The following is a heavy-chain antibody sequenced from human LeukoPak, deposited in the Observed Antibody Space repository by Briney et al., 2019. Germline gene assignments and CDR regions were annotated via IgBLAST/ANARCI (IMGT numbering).Heavy chain of an antibody. CDR3: ARDDRDISSFRFDY. Sequence: GGSLRLSCAASGFTFNTYSMNWVRQAPRKGVEWVSSISSHSRDIYYADSVKGRFTISRDNAKNSLHLQMNSLRAEDTAVYYCARDDRDISSFRFDYWGHGILVTVSS. V-gene: IGHV3-21*01. J-gene: IGHJ4*01. CDR2: ISSHSRDI. D-gene: IGHD6-6*01. CDR1: GFTFNTYS.